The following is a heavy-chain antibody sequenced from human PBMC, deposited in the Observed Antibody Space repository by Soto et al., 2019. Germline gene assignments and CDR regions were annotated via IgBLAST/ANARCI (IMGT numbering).Heavy chain of an antibody. V-gene: IGHV5-51*01. CDR2: IYPCDSDT. CDR3: ARPSRGSSSPFDY. D-gene: IGHD6-6*01. Sequence: GESLKISCKGSGYSFTSYWIGWVRQMPGKGLDWMGIIYPCDSDTRYSPSFQGQVTISAEXXIXXXYXQXXXLXASDTAMYYCARPSRGSSSPFDYWGQGTLVTVSS. CDR1: GYSFTSYW. J-gene: IGHJ4*02.